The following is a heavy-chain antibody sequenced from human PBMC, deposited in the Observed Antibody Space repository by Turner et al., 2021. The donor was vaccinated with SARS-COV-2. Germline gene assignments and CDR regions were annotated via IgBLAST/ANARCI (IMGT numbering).Heavy chain of an antibody. Sequence: QVQLQESGPGLVKPSETLSLTCTVSGGPISSYYWSWIRQPPGKGLEWIGYIYYSGSTNYNPSLKSRVSISVDTSKNQFSLKLTSVTAADTAVYYCARGRGGGGSSNNWFDPWGQGTLVIVSS. CDR2: IYYSGST. D-gene: IGHD2-15*01. V-gene: IGHV4-59*01. CDR3: ARGRGGGGSSNNWFDP. CDR1: GGPISSYY. J-gene: IGHJ5*02.